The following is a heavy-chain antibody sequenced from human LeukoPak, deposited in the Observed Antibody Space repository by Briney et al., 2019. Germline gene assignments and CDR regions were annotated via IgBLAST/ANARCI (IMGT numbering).Heavy chain of an antibody. CDR1: GGSISSTASY. Sequence: PSETLSLTCTVSGGSISSTASYWAWIRQPPGKGLEWIGSIYYNGNTYYHPSLKSRVTMSEDTSKNQFSLKLNSVTAADTAVYYCARRDFDIGRFDPWGQGILVTVSS. CDR3: ARRDFDIGRFDP. D-gene: IGHD3-22*01. J-gene: IGHJ5*02. CDR2: IYYNGNT. V-gene: IGHV4-39*01.